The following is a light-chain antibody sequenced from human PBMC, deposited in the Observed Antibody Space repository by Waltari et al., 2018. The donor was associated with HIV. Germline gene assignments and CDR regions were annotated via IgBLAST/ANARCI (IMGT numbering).Light chain of an antibody. CDR1: RSHIGAGCV. CDR3: QSYDSSLTGSV. Sequence: QSVLTQPPSVSGAPGQRVTISCTVSRSHIGAGCVIHWYLQLPGTAPKLLIYGSGNRPSGVPDRFSGSKSGTSASLAITGLQAEDEADYYCQSYDSSLTGSVFGGGTKLTVL. CDR2: GSG. J-gene: IGLJ2*01. V-gene: IGLV1-40*01.